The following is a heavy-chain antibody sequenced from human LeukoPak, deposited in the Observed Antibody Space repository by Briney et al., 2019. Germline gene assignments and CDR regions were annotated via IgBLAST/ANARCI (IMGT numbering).Heavy chain of an antibody. V-gene: IGHV3-23*01. D-gene: IGHD3-22*01. CDR3: AKDVSPNYYDSSGYYSIFDY. Sequence: GGSLRLSCAASGFTFSSYAMSWVRQAPGKGLEWVSATSGSGGSTYYADSVKGRFTISRDNSKNTLYLQMNSLRAEDTAVYYCAKDVSPNYYDSSGYYSIFDYWGQGTLVTVSS. CDR2: TSGSGGST. CDR1: GFTFSSYA. J-gene: IGHJ4*02.